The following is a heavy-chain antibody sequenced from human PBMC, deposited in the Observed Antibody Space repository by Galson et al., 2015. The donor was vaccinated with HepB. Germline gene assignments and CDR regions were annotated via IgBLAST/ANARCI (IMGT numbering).Heavy chain of an antibody. Sequence: SLRLSCAASGFTFSRYSMNWVRQAPGKGLEWVASISCSSSYIYYADSVKGRFTISRDNAKNTLYLQMNSLRAEDTAVYYCARDSVVRTSCPDYWGQGTLVTVSS. CDR2: ISCSSSYI. V-gene: IGHV3-21*01. CDR3: ARDSVVRTSCPDY. J-gene: IGHJ4*02. D-gene: IGHD2-2*01. CDR1: GFTFSRYS.